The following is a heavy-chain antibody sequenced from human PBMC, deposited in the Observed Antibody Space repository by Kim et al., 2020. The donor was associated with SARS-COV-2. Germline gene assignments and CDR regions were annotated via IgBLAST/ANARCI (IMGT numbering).Heavy chain of an antibody. V-gene: IGHV4-59*01. CDR2: IYYSGTT. Sequence: SETLSLTCTVSGGPISSYYWSWIRQTPGKGLEWIGYIYYSGTTNYNPSLKSRVTISVDTSKNQFSLKLSSVTAADTAVYYCAREREGYTSGWYCDYWGQG. J-gene: IGHJ4*02. CDR1: GGPISSYY. CDR3: AREREGYTSGWYCDY. D-gene: IGHD6-19*01.